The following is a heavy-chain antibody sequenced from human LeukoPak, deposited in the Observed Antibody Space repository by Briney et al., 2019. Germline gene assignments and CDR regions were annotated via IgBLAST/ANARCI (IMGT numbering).Heavy chain of an antibody. CDR2: IYSGGST. CDR3: ATALNFPLDY. CDR1: GFTFSSYA. D-gene: IGHD1-7*01. V-gene: IGHV3-53*01. J-gene: IGHJ4*02. Sequence: PGGSLRLSCAASGFTFSSYAMSWVRQAPGKGLEWVSVIYSGGSTYYADSVKGRFTISRDNSKNTLYLQMNSLRAEDTAVYYCATALNFPLDYWSQGTLVTVSS.